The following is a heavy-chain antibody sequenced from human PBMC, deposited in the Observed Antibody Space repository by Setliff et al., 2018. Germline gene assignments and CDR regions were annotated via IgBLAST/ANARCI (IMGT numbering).Heavy chain of an antibody. D-gene: IGHD3-9*01. J-gene: IGHJ6*03. CDR1: GGTFSSYA. CDR3: ARGRTDYDILTGYNLNYYYYMDV. CDR2: IIPIFGTA. Sequence: SVKVSCKASGGTFSSYAISWVRQAPGQGLEWMGGIIPIFGTANYAQKFQGRVTITTDESTSTAYMELSSQRSEDTAVYYCARGRTDYDILTGYNLNYYYYMDVWGKGTTVTVSS. V-gene: IGHV1-69*05.